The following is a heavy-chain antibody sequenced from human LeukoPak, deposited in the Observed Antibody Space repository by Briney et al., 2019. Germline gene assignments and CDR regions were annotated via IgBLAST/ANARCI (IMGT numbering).Heavy chain of an antibody. CDR1: GTSISGSDW. CDR3: ARGYSNYDPYFGY. Sequence: PSETLSLTCVVSGTSISGSDWWSWVRQPPGKGLEWIGEIYHNGNTNYNPSLKSRVTISVDKSKNQFSLKLSSVTAADTAVYYCARGYSNYDPYFGYWGQGTLVTVSS. V-gene: IGHV4-4*02. D-gene: IGHD4-11*01. J-gene: IGHJ4*02. CDR2: IYHNGNT.